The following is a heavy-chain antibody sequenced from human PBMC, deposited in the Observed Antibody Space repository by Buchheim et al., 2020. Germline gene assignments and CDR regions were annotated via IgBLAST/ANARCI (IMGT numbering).Heavy chain of an antibody. CDR1: GFTLSTYS. CDR3: ARDLGDGYNYVYWYFDL. J-gene: IGHJ2*01. CDR2: ISSRSSTK. D-gene: IGHD5-24*01. Sequence: EVQLVESGGGLVQPGGSLRLSCAASGFTLSTYSMNWVRQAPGKGLAWVSYISSRSSTKYYADSVKGRFTIYNDNAKSSLYLQMKSLRDEDTAEYYCARDLGDGYNYVYWYFDLWGRGTL. V-gene: IGHV3-48*02.